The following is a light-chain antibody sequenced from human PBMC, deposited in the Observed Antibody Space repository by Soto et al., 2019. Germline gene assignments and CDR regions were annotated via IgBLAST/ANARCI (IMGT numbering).Light chain of an antibody. CDR3: QQSYTTPWT. Sequence: DIQMTQSPSSLSASVGDRVIITCRASQNINNFLNWYQRKPGKAPNLLIYDASIFQSGVPSRFSGSGSGTDFTLTISSLQPEDFATYYCQQSYTTPWTFGQVTKVEIK. J-gene: IGKJ1*01. CDR1: QNINNF. V-gene: IGKV1-39*01. CDR2: DAS.